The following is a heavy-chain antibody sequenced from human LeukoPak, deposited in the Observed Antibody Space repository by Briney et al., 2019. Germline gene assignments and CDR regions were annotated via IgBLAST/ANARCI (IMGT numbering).Heavy chain of an antibody. CDR1: GFTFSSYG. V-gene: IGHV3-30*18. CDR3: AKGVIGAAYGYFDL. D-gene: IGHD1-26*01. CDR2: ISSDGTNK. Sequence: GGSLRLSCVASGFTFSSYGMHWVRQAPGKGLEWVAVISSDGTNKYYADSVKGRFTISRDNSKDTLYLQMNSLRAEDTTIYYCAKGVIGAAYGYFDLWGRGTMVTVSS. J-gene: IGHJ2*01.